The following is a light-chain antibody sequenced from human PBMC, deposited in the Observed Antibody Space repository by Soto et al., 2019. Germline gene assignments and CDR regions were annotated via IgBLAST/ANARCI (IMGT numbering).Light chain of an antibody. CDR3: QQYSSSRT. J-gene: IGKJ5*01. CDR1: QSISDT. V-gene: IGKV3-15*01. Sequence: MTQSPSTLSASVGDRVTITCRASQSISDTLAWYQQKPGQAPRLLIYGASTRATGIPARFSGSGSGTEFTLTISSLEPEDFAVYYCQQYSSSRTFGQGTRLEIK. CDR2: GAS.